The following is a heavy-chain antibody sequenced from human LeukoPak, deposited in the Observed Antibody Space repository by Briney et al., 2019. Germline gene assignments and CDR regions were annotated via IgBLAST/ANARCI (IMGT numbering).Heavy chain of an antibody. CDR1: GFTFSSYG. J-gene: IGHJ4*02. D-gene: IGHD3-10*01. V-gene: IGHV3-30*18. Sequence: GRSLRLSCAASGFTFSSYGMHWVRQAPGKGLEWVAVISYDGSNKYYADSVKGRFTISRDNSKNTLYLQMNSLRAEDTAVCYCAKDLYYYGSGSYYVFDYWGQGTLVTVSS. CDR2: ISYDGSNK. CDR3: AKDLYYYGSGSYYVFDY.